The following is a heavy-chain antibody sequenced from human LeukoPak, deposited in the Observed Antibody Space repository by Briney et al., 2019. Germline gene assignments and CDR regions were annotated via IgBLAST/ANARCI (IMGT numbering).Heavy chain of an antibody. CDR2: INDRGQT. J-gene: IGHJ4*02. D-gene: IGHD4-23*01. Sequence: SETLSLTCALHGGSFSGYHWNWIRQSPGKGREWVGEINDRGQTNYNPSLQSRVTISVDTSKKQFSLNLNSVTAADTAVYYCARDPTTVVTTPYYFDFWGQGTMVTVSS. CDR3: ARDPTTVVTTPYYFDF. V-gene: IGHV4-34*01. CDR1: GGSFSGYH.